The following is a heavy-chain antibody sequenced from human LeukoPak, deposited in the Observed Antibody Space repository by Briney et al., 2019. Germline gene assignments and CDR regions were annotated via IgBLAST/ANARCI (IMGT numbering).Heavy chain of an antibody. CDR1: GYTFTGYY. D-gene: IGHD3-22*01. J-gene: IGHJ4*02. Sequence: PGASVKVSCKASGYTFTGYYMHWVRQAPGQGLEWMGWINPNSGGTNYAQKFQGRVTMTRDTSISTAYMELSRLRSDDTAVYYCAREVGYDSSGYRNDYWGQGTLVTVSS. CDR2: INPNSGGT. CDR3: AREVGYDSSGYRNDY. V-gene: IGHV1-2*02.